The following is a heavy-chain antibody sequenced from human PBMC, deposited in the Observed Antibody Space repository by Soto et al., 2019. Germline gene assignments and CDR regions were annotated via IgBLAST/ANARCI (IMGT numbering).Heavy chain of an antibody. CDR2: ISRNSGSI. V-gene: IGHV3-9*01. D-gene: IGHD3-16*02. Sequence: EVQLVESGGGLVQPGRSLRLSCAASGFTFDDYAMHWVRQAPGKGLEWVSGISRNSGSIGYADSVKGRFTISRDNAKNSLYLQMNSLGAEDTALYYCAKDEWGMITFGGVIVNDFFDYWGQGTLVTVSS. J-gene: IGHJ4*02. CDR1: GFTFDDYA. CDR3: AKDEWGMITFGGVIVNDFFDY.